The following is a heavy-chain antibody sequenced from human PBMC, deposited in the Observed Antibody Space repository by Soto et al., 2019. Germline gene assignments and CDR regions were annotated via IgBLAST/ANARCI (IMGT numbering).Heavy chain of an antibody. Sequence: QVQLQESGPGLVKPSETLSLTCTVSGGSISSYYWSWIRQPPGKGLEWIGYIYYSGSTNYNPSLRNRDTKSVDTSKNQFSLKLSSVTAADTAVYYCARELWFGELLGWFDPWGQGTLVTVSS. V-gene: IGHV4-59*01. CDR1: GGSISSYY. D-gene: IGHD3-10*01. J-gene: IGHJ5*02. CDR3: ARELWFGELLGWFDP. CDR2: IYYSGST.